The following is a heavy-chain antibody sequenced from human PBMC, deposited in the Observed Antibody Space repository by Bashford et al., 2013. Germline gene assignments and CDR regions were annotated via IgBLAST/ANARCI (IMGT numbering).Heavy chain of an antibody. CDR3: ARPDSASWYFAY. CDR1: GFAISNYYY. CDR2: IHHSGST. V-gene: IGHV4-38-2*01. D-gene: IGHD6-13*01. J-gene: IGHJ4*02. Sequence: SSETLSLTCAISGFAISNYYYWGWIRQSPGKGLEWLGSIHHSGSTYYNPSLMSRVTMSIDRSQNQFSLKLKSVTAADTAVYYCARPDSASWYFAYWGQGALVTVSS.